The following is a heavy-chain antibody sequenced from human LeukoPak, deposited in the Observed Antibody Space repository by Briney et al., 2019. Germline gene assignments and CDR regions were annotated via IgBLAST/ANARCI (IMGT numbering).Heavy chain of an antibody. CDR1: GFTVSSNY. D-gene: IGHD3-10*01. CDR2: ISSSSSTI. J-gene: IGHJ4*02. V-gene: IGHV3-48*04. CDR3: ARDTYMVRDDY. Sequence: GGSLRLSCAASGFTVSSNYMSWVRQAPGKGLEWVSYISSSSSTIYYADSVKGRFTISRDNAKNSLYLQMNSLRAEDTAVYYCARDTYMVRDDYWGQGTLVTVSS.